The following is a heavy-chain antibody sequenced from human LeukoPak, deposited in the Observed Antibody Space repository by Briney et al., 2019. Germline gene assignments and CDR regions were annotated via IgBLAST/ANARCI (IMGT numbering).Heavy chain of an antibody. D-gene: IGHD3-3*01. CDR3: AREVTIFGLENTLDI. J-gene: IGHJ4*02. CDR1: GGSISSYY. Sequence: SETLSLTCTVSGGSISSYYWSWIRQPPGKGVEWIGYIYYSGSTNYNPSLKSRVTISVDTSKNQFSLKLSSVTAADTAVYYCAREVTIFGLENTLDIWGQGTLVTVSS. V-gene: IGHV4-59*12. CDR2: IYYSGST.